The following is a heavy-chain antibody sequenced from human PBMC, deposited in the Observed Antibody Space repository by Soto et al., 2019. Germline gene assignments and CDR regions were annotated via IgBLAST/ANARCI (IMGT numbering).Heavy chain of an antibody. D-gene: IGHD4-4*01. CDR3: AKDLYSNYGDALDI. CDR2: ISWNRDNI. CDR1: GFTFDDYA. V-gene: IGHV3-9*01. Sequence: GGSLRLSCAASGFTFDDYAMHCVRQAPGKGLEWVSGISWNRDNIVYADSVKGRFTISRDNAKNSLYLQMNSLRAEDTALYYCAKDLYSNYGDALDIWGQGTMVTVSS. J-gene: IGHJ3*02.